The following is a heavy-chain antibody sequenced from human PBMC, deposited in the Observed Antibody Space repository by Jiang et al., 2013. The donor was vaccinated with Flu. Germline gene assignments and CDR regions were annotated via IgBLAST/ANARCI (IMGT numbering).Heavy chain of an antibody. V-gene: IGHV1-8*01. J-gene: IGHJ4*02. CDR1: GYTFTSYD. Sequence: SCKASGYTFTSYDVYWVRQATGQGLEWMGWMNPNSGNTGFAPKFQGRVTMTRNTSISTAYMELSSLRSEDTAVYYCARGGTYYDFWSGSSPIYFDYWGQGILVTVSS. D-gene: IGHD3-3*01. CDR2: MNPNSGNT. CDR3: ARGGTYYDFWSGSSPIYFDY.